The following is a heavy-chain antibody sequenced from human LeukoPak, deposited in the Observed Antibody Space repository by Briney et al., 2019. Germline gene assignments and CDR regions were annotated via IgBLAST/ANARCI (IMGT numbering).Heavy chain of an antibody. CDR1: GGTFSSYA. Sequence: SVKVSCKASGGTFSSYAISWVRQAPGQGLEWMGRIIPIFDTTNYSQNFQGRVRISTDESTSTAYMEVSSLRSEDTAVYYCARDAPPGVRGVIRWFDPWGQGTLVTVSS. CDR3: ARDAPPGVRGVIRWFDP. V-gene: IGHV1-69*05. D-gene: IGHD3-10*01. J-gene: IGHJ5*02. CDR2: IIPIFDTT.